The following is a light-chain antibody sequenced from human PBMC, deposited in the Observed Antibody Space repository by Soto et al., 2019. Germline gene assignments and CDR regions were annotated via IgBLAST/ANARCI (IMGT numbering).Light chain of an antibody. CDR1: TGAVTSGHY. CDR2: DTS. Sequence: QTVVTQEPSLTVSPGGTVTLTCGSSTGAVTSGHYPYWFQQRPGQAPRTLIYDTSNKHSWTPVRFSGSLLGGKAALTLSGAQPEDEAEYYCLLSYSTSRVVFGGGTKLTVL. CDR3: LLSYSTSRVV. V-gene: IGLV7-46*01. J-gene: IGLJ2*01.